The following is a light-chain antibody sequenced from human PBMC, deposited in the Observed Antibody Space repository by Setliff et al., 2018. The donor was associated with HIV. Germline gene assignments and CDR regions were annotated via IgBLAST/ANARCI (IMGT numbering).Light chain of an antibody. CDR3: ASYRSPATYV. CDR2: GNS. Sequence: QSVLTQPPSVSGAPGQRVTISCTGSRSNIGAGYDVQWYQQLPGTAPKLVMFGNSNRPSGVPDRFSDSKSGTSASLAISGLQAEDEADYFCASYRSPATYVFGIGTKVTVL. J-gene: IGLJ1*01. CDR1: RSNIGAGYD. V-gene: IGLV1-40*01.